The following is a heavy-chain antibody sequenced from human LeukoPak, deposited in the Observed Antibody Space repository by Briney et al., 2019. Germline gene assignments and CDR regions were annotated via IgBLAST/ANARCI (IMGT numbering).Heavy chain of an antibody. CDR2: IIPIFGTA. D-gene: IGHD2-15*01. CDR3: ARGMVVAATSKKNWFDP. J-gene: IGHJ5*02. Sequence: SVKVSCKASGGTFSSCAISWVRQAPGQGLEWMGGIIPIFGTANYAQKFQGRVTITADESTSTAYMELSSLRSEDTAVYYCARGMVVAATSKKNWFDPWGQGTLVTVSS. V-gene: IGHV1-69*13. CDR1: GGTFSSCA.